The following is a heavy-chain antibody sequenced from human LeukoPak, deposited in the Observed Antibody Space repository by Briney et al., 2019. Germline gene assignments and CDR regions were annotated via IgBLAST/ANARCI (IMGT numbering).Heavy chain of an antibody. Sequence: SETLSLTCTVSGGSISSSSYYWSWIRQPPGKGLEWIGYIYYSWSTNYNPSLKSRATISVDTSKNQFSLKLSSVTAADTAVYYCARDGGSRSGYYQYWGQGTLVTVSS. CDR3: ARDGGSRSGYYQY. D-gene: IGHD3-22*01. J-gene: IGHJ4*02. V-gene: IGHV4-61*01. CDR2: IYYSWST. CDR1: GGSISSSSYY.